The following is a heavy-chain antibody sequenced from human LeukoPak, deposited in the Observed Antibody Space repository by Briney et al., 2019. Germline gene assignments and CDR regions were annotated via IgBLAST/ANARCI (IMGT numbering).Heavy chain of an antibody. CDR3: ARGRRIPPITMVRMQAKNWFDP. Sequence: SETLSLTCAVYGGSFSGYYWSWIRQPPGKGLEWIGEINHSGSTNYNPSLKSRVTISVDTSKNQFSLKLSSVTAADTAVYYCARGRRIPPITMVRMQAKNWFDPWGQGTLVTVSS. D-gene: IGHD3-10*01. V-gene: IGHV4-34*01. J-gene: IGHJ5*02. CDR1: GGSFSGYY. CDR2: INHSGST.